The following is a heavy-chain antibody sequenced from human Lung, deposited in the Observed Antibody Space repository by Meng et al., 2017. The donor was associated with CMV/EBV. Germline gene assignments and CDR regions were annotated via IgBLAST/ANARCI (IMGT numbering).Heavy chain of an antibody. CDR3: AREGITGTTGFDP. D-gene: IGHD1-7*01. CDR1: GGSFSGYY. CDR2: INHSGST. Sequence: SQTLSLTXAVYGGSFSGYYWSWIRQPPGKGLEWIGEINHSGSTNYNPSLKSRVTIPVDTSKNQFSLKLSSVTAADTAVYYCAREGITGTTGFDPWGQGTLVTVSS. J-gene: IGHJ5*02. V-gene: IGHV4-34*01.